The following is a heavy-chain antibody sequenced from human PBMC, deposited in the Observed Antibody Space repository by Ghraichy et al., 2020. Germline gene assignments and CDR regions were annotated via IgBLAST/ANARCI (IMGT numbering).Heavy chain of an antibody. CDR3: AKDRALGGGSCFDY. Sequence: GSLRLSCAASGFTFSSYAMSWVRQAPGKGLEWVSAISGSGANTYYAVSVNGRFTISRDNSKNTLYLQMNCLRAEDTAVYYCAKDRALGGGSCFDYWGQGALVTVSS. V-gene: IGHV3-23*01. D-gene: IGHD2-15*01. CDR1: GFTFSSYA. J-gene: IGHJ4*02. CDR2: ISGSGANT.